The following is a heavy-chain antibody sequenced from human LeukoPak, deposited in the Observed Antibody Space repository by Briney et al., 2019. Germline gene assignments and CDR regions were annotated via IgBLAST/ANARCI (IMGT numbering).Heavy chain of an antibody. Sequence: ASVKVSCKVSGYTLSELSMHWVRQAPGKGLEWLGGFDPEDGETIYAQKFQGRVTMTEDTSTDTAYMELSSLRSEDTAVYYCATAPRFLEWLYLFDYWGQGTLVIVSS. V-gene: IGHV1-24*01. CDR2: FDPEDGET. D-gene: IGHD3-3*01. CDR1: GYTLSELS. CDR3: ATAPRFLEWLYLFDY. J-gene: IGHJ4*02.